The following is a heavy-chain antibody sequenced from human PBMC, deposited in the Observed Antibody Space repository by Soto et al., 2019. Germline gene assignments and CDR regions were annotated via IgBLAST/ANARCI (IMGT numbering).Heavy chain of an antibody. Sequence: PSETLSLTCAVSGGSISSGGYSWSGIRQPPGKGLEWIGYIYHSGSTYYNPSLKSRVTISVDRSKNQFSLKLSSVTAADTAVYYCARGHMVRGVIITSFDYWGQGTLVTVSS. V-gene: IGHV4-30-2*01. CDR1: GGSISSGGYS. J-gene: IGHJ4*02. D-gene: IGHD3-10*01. CDR2: IYHSGST. CDR3: ARGHMVRGVIITSFDY.